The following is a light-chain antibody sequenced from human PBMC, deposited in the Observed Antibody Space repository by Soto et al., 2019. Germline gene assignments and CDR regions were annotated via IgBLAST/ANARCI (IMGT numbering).Light chain of an antibody. V-gene: IGKV1-39*01. CDR3: QQSYSDPIT. CDR1: QSISTY. J-gene: IGKJ5*01. Sequence: DIQMAQSPSSLPASVGDRVTITCRASQSISTYLNWYQQKPGTAPKLLIHAASSLQGGVPSRFSGRGSETDFTLSISDLQPEDFATYFCQQSYSDPITFGQGTRLEIK. CDR2: AAS.